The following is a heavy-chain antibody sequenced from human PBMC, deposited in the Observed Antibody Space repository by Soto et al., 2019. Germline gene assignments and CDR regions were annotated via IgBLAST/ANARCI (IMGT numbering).Heavy chain of an antibody. D-gene: IGHD2-8*01. V-gene: IGHV1-69*01. Sequence: QVQLLQSGAELREPGSSVRISCTPSGGTFVSSAFAWVRQAPGGKLEWMGGIIPILRSTKYAEKLLGRLTIRGDDSSRTAYLELSSLTFEGTAVYFCEKKNPPGDANRAWLDPWGQGTLVTVST. CDR2: IIPILRST. CDR3: EKKNPPGDANRAWLDP. CDR1: GGTFVSSA. J-gene: IGHJ5*02.